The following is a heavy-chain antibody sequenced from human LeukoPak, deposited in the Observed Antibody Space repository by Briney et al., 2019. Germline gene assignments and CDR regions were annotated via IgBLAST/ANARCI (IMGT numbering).Heavy chain of an antibody. Sequence: GGSLRLSCAASGFTFSSYGMHWVRQAPGKGLEWVAFIRYDGSNKYYADSVKGRFTISRDNSKNTPYLQMNSLRAEDTAVYYCAKDRVFRLRGYFDYWGQGTLVTVSS. CDR1: GFTFSSYG. CDR2: IRYDGSNK. V-gene: IGHV3-30*02. D-gene: IGHD2-21*01. CDR3: AKDRVFRLRGYFDY. J-gene: IGHJ4*02.